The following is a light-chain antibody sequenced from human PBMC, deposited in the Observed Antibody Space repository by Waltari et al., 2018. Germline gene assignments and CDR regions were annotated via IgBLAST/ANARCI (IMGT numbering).Light chain of an antibody. V-gene: IGKV3-15*01. CDR2: GAA. CDR1: QSVSST. Sequence: EIVMTQSPATLSVSPGERANLSCRASQSVSSTLAGYQQKPGQAPRLLIYGAATRATGIPARCSGSGSGTEFTLTISSLQSEDFAVYYCQQYNNWPLTFGGGTKVEIK. CDR3: QQYNNWPLT. J-gene: IGKJ4*01.